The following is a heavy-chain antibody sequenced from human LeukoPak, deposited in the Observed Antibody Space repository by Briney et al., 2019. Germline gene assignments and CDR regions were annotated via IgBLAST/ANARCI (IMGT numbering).Heavy chain of an antibody. Sequence: GRSLRLSCAASGFTFRSYSMHWVRQAPGKGLEWVAVISYDGSNTYYADSVKGRFTISRDNSKNTLYLQMNSLRAEDTAVYYCAKALFYTSGSNFDYWGQGTLVTVSS. CDR2: ISYDGSNT. CDR3: AKALFYTSGSNFDY. CDR1: GFTFRSYS. J-gene: IGHJ4*02. D-gene: IGHD6-19*01. V-gene: IGHV3-30*04.